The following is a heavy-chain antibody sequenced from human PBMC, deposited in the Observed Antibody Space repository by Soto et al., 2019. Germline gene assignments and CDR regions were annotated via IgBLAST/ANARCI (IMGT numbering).Heavy chain of an antibody. Sequence: QITLKESGPTLVKPTQTLTLTCTFSGFSLNTSGVGVGWVRQPPGRALEWLAVIYWTDDKRYSPSLKSRLSITKDTSKNQVVLTMTNMDPMDTAIFSCAHKLPVTTSAFDIWGQGTMVTVSS. CDR1: GFSLNTSGVG. V-gene: IGHV2-5*01. D-gene: IGHD4-17*01. J-gene: IGHJ3*02. CDR3: AHKLPVTTSAFDI. CDR2: IYWTDDK.